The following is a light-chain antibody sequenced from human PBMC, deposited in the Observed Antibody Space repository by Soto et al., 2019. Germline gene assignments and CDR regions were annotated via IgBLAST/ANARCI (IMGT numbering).Light chain of an antibody. Sequence: NFMLTQPHSVSESPGKTVTISCTRSSGSIASNSVQWYQQRPGSAPTTVIYESNQRPSGVPDRFSGSTDGSSNSASLTIFGLQTEDEADDYCQSYDDDFLVFGGGTKLTVL. CDR2: ESN. CDR3: QSYDDDFLV. CDR1: SGSIASNS. J-gene: IGLJ2*01. V-gene: IGLV6-57*04.